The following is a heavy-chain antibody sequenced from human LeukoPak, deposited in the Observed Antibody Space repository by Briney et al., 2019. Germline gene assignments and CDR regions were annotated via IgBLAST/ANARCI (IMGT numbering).Heavy chain of an antibody. J-gene: IGHJ4*02. CDR3: ARDGGYDYPFDY. D-gene: IGHD5-12*01. CDR2: IYYSGST. CDR1: GGSISSYY. Sequence: SGTLSLTCTVSGGSISSYYWSWIRHPPGKGLEWIGYIYYSGSTYYNPSLKSRVTISVDTSKNQFSLKLSSVTAADTAVYYCARDGGYDYPFDYWGQGTLVTVSS. V-gene: IGHV4-59*12.